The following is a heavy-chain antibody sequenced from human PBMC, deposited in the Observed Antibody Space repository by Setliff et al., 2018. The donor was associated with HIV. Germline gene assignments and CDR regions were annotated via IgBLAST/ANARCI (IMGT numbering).Heavy chain of an antibody. CDR2: IKSKTDGGTT. D-gene: IGHD3-22*01. Sequence: PGGSLRLSCAASGFTFSNAWMNWVRQAPGKGLEWVGRIKSKTDGGTTDYAAPVKGRFTISRDDSKNTLYLQMNSLKTEDTAVYYCADSSGYYYGLVWGQGTLVTVSS. CDR1: GFTFSNAW. V-gene: IGHV3-15*01. J-gene: IGHJ4*02. CDR3: ADSSGYYYGLV.